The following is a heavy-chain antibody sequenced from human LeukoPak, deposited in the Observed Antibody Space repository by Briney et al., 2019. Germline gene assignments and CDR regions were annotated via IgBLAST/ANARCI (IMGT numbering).Heavy chain of an antibody. CDR3: ARHGRDSLGNIDY. J-gene: IGHJ4*02. CDR2: IYYSGST. Sequence: PSQTLSLTCTVSGGTVSSCSYYWGWIRPAPGEGLEWIGSIYYSGSTYYDPSHESRLPSSVDTSKNQFSLRLTSVTAAETAVYYCARHGRDSLGNIDYWGQGTLVTVSS. D-gene: IGHD2-21*01. V-gene: IGHV4-39*01. CDR1: GGTVSSCSYY.